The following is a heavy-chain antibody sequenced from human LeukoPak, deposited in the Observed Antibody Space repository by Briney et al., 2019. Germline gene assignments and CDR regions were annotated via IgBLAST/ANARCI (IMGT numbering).Heavy chain of an antibody. CDR3: ARHKYSGSSGPYDGFDI. CDR2: IYYSGST. CDR1: GGSISSSNSY. D-gene: IGHD1-26*01. Sequence: SETLSLTCTVSGGSISSSNSYWGWIRQPPGKGLDWIGTIYYSGSTYYNPFLESRVTISVDTSKHQFSLKLSSVTAADTAVYYCARHKYSGSSGPYDGFDIWGQGTMVTVSS. V-gene: IGHV4-39*01. J-gene: IGHJ3*02.